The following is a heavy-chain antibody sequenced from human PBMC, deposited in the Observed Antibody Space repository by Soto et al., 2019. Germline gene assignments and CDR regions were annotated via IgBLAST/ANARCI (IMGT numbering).Heavy chain of an antibody. CDR2: IIPILGIA. Sequence: QVQLVQSGAEVKKPGSSVKVSCKASGGTCSSYTISWVRQAPGQGIEWMGRIIPILGIANYAQKFQGRVTITADKSTSTAYMELSSLRSEDTAVYYWARGSSSRHLGMDVWGQGTTVTVSS. J-gene: IGHJ6*02. CDR3: ARGSSSRHLGMDV. V-gene: IGHV1-69*02. CDR1: GGTCSSYT. D-gene: IGHD6-13*01.